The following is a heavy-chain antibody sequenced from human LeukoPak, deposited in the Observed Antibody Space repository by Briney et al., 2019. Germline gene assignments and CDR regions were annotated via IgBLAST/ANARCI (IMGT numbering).Heavy chain of an antibody. D-gene: IGHD2-2*02. CDR1: GYTFTSYD. CDR2: MNPSSGNT. CDR3: ARGGRYCSSTSCYTQPRDFDY. J-gene: IGHJ4*02. Sequence: ASVKVSCKASGYTFTSYDINWVRQATGQGLEWMGWMNPSSGNTGYAQKFQGRFTMTRNTSISTAYMELSSLRSEDTAVYYCARGGRYCSSTSCYTQPRDFDYWGQGTLVTVSS. V-gene: IGHV1-8*01.